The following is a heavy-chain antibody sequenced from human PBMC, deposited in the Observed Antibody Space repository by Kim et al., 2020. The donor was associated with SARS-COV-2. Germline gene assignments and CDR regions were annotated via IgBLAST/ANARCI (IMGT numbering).Heavy chain of an antibody. CDR3: TTFEVTTTYYFDY. CDR1: GFTFSNAW. D-gene: IGHD5-12*01. J-gene: IGHJ4*02. Sequence: GGSLRLSCAASGFTFSNAWVSWVRQAPGKGLEWVGLIKTKTGGGTTDYAAPVKGRFTISRDDSKNTVYLQMNSLKTEDTAVYYCTTFEVTTTYYFDYWGQGTLATVSS. V-gene: IGHV3-15*01. CDR2: IKTKTGGGTT.